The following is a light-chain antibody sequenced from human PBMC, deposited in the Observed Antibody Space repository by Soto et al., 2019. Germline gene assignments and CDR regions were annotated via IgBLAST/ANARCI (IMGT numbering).Light chain of an antibody. CDR1: SNDIGAYNY. Sequence: QSALTQPASVSGSPGQSITISCTGTSNDIGAYNYVSLYQHHPGRSPKLIIYEVTNRPSGVSNRLSGSKSGTTASLTISGLRTADEADYYCSSYTGSSTLYVFATGNKVTVL. CDR3: SSYTGSSTLYV. CDR2: EVT. J-gene: IGLJ1*01. V-gene: IGLV2-14*01.